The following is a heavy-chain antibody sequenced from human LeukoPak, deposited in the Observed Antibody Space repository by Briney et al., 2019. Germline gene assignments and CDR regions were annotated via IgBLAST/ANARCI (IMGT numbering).Heavy chain of an antibody. V-gene: IGHV4-59*08. J-gene: IGHJ6*02. CDR1: GGSISSYY. Sequence: TSETLSLTCTVSGGSISSYYWSWIRQPPGKGLEWIGYIYYSGSTNYNPSLKSRVTISVDTSKNQFSLKLSSVTAADTAVYYCARIAGGAYYYYCGMDVWGQGTTVTVSS. CDR2: IYYSGST. D-gene: IGHD3-16*01. CDR3: ARIAGGAYYYYCGMDV.